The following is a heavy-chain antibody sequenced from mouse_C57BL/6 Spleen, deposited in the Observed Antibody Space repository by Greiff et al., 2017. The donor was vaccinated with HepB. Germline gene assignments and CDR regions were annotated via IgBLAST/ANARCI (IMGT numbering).Heavy chain of an antibody. Sequence: EVKVVESGGDLVKPGGSLKLSCAASGFTFSSYGMSWVRQTPDKRLEWVATISSGGSYTYYPDSVKGRFTISRDNAKNTLYLQMSSLKSEDTAMYYCARLDIYFDVWGTGTTVTVSS. J-gene: IGHJ1*03. CDR1: GFTFSSYG. CDR3: ARLDIYFDV. V-gene: IGHV5-6*01. D-gene: IGHD1-3*01. CDR2: ISSGGSYT.